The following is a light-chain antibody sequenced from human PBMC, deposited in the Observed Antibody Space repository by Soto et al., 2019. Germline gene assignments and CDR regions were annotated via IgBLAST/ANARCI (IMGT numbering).Light chain of an antibody. V-gene: IGLV2-14*03. CDR2: DVS. J-gene: IGLJ1*01. Sequence: QSVLTQPASVSGSPGQSITISCTGTSSDVGAYNYDSWYQQHHPGEAPKLIIYDVSHRPSGVSNRFSGSKSGNTASLFISGLHTEDEADYYCSSYTSATTYVFGTGTKVTVL. CDR1: SSDVGAYNY. CDR3: SSYTSATTYV.